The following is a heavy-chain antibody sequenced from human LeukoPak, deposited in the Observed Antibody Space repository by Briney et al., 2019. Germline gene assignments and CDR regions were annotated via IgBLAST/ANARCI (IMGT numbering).Heavy chain of an antibody. Sequence: IPSETLSLTCAVSGGSISSSNWWSWVRQPPGKGLEWIGEIYHSGSTNYNPSLKSRVTISVDKSKNQFSLKLSSVTAADTAVYYCARGIGGYYDYVWGSYRLSYFDYRGQGTLVTVSS. D-gene: IGHD3-16*02. CDR2: IYHSGST. CDR1: GGSISSSNW. J-gene: IGHJ4*02. CDR3: ARGIGGYYDYVWGSYRLSYFDY. V-gene: IGHV4-4*02.